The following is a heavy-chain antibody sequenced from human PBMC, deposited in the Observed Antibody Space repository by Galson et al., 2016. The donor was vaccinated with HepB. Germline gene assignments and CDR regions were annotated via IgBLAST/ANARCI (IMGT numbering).Heavy chain of an antibody. V-gene: IGHV3-7*01. CDR3: ATMFYYYGSGFDRVDAFDI. D-gene: IGHD3-22*01. J-gene: IGHJ3*02. CDR1: GFIFSSYW. Sequence: SLRLSCAAPGFIFSSYWMNWVRQAPGKGLEWVADIKQDGSEKYYVDSVEGRFTVSRDNAKNSLYLQMSSLRAEDTAVYYCATMFYYYGSGFDRVDAFDIWGQGTMVTVSS. CDR2: IKQDGSEK.